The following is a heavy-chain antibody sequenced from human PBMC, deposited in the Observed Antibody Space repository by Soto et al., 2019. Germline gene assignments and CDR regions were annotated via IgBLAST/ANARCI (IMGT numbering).Heavy chain of an antibody. CDR2: IYSTGST. CDR1: DGSISGYY. D-gene: IGHD4-17*01. Sequence: PSETLSRTCTVSDGSISGYYWSWIRQPPGKGLEWIGYIYSTGSTNYNPSLESRVTISLDTSKNQFSLKLSSVTAAETAMYYCARDIGYGDYFFFDYWGQGTLVTVSS. CDR3: ARDIGYGDYFFFDY. V-gene: IGHV4-59*01. J-gene: IGHJ4*02.